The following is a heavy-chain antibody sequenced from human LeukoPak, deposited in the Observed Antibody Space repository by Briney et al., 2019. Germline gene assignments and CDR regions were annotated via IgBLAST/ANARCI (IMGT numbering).Heavy chain of an antibody. J-gene: IGHJ6*03. V-gene: IGHV1-8*03. D-gene: IGHD6-19*01. CDR2: MNPNSGNT. CDR3: ARRAVGNSYYDYMDV. Sequence: ASVKVSCKASGYTFTSFDITWVRQVTGQGLEWMGWMNPNSGNTDYAHKFQGRVTITRNTFISTAYLELSSLRSEDTAVYYCARRAVGNSYYDYMDVWGKGTTVTVSS. CDR1: GYTFTSFD.